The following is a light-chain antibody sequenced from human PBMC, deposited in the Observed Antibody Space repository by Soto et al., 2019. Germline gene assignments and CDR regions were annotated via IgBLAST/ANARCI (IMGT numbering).Light chain of an antibody. CDR1: SSDVGGYYY. Sequence: QSALTQPASVSGSPGQSITISCTGTSSDVGGYYYVSWYQHHPGKSPKLMIYEVSSRPSGVSNRFSGSKSGNTASLTISGLQADDEADYYCCSYVGATTYVFGSGTKVTVL. CDR2: EVS. J-gene: IGLJ1*01. CDR3: CSYVGATTYV. V-gene: IGLV2-14*01.